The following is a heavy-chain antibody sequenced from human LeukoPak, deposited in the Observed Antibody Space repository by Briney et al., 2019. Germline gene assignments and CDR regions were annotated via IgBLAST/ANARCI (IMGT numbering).Heavy chain of an antibody. V-gene: IGHV4-31*03. Sequence: SETLSLTCTVSGGSISSGGYYWSWIRQHPGKGLEWIGYIYHSGSTYYNPSLKSRVTISVDTSKNQFSLKLSSVTAADTAVYYCARGAAAGPYYFDSWGQGTLVTVSS. CDR3: ARGAAAGPYYFDS. CDR2: IYHSGST. D-gene: IGHD6-13*01. CDR1: GGSISSGGYY. J-gene: IGHJ4*02.